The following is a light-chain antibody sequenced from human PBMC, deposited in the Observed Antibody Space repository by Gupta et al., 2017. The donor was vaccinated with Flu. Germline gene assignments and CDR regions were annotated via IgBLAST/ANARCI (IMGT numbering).Light chain of an antibody. CDR3: QQYKNWPPLT. CDR2: GAS. Sequence: EIVMTQSPATLSVSPGERATLSCRASQSISSFLAWYRQKPGQAPRLLIYGASTRATGVPARFSGSGSGTEFTLTINSRQSEDFAVYYCQQYKNWPPLTFGGGTRVEIK. V-gene: IGKV3-15*01. J-gene: IGKJ4*01. CDR1: QSISSF.